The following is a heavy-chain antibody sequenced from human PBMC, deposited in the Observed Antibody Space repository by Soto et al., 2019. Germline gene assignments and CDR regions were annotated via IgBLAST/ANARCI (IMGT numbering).Heavy chain of an antibody. J-gene: IGHJ4*02. CDR1: GGSIANNNYF. V-gene: IGHV4-39*01. CDR2: AAYSGGT. Sequence: SETLSLTCTVSGGSIANNNYFWGWVRQPPGKGLEWIGSAAYSGGTYKNPSLKSRVTVSVDTSKNQFSLKLTSVTAADTAVYYCAKVVVGATSHSDFDSWGQGTLVTVS. D-gene: IGHD2-15*01. CDR3: AKVVVGATSHSDFDS.